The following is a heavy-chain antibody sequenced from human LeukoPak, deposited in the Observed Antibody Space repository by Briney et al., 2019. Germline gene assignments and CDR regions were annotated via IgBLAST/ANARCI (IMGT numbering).Heavy chain of an antibody. CDR3: ARLELLTLGGFDY. V-gene: IGHV6-1*01. CDR1: GDSVSSNSAA. Sequence: SQTLSLTCAISGDSVSSNSAAWNWIRQSPSRGLEWLGSTYYRSKWYNDYAVSVKSRITLNPDTSKNQFSLQLRSVTAADTAVYYCARLELLTLGGFDYWGQGTLVTVSS. J-gene: IGHJ4*02. D-gene: IGHD1-26*01. CDR2: TYYRSKWYN.